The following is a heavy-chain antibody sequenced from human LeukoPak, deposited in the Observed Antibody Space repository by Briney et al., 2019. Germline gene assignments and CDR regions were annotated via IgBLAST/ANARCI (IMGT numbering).Heavy chain of an antibody. J-gene: IGHJ4*02. D-gene: IGHD4-17*01. Sequence: PGGSLRLSCAASGFTFSSCGMHWVRQAPGKGLEWVAVISYDGSNKYYADSVKGRFTISRDNSKNTLYLQMNSLRAEDTAVYYCAKVPYGDYVFDYWGQGTLVTVSS. CDR3: AKVPYGDYVFDY. CDR2: ISYDGSNK. CDR1: GFTFSSCG. V-gene: IGHV3-30*18.